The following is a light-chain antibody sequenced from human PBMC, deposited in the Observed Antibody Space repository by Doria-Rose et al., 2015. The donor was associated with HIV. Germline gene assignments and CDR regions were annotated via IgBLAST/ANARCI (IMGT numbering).Light chain of an antibody. CDR2: AAS. CDR1: QSTGSF. CDR3: QQSYSTPLT. Sequence: DIQMTQSPSSLSASVGDRVTITCRASQSTGSFLNWYQQKPGKAHKLLIYAASSSQNGVPSRSSGSGSGTDFTLTISSLQPEDFATYFCQQSYSTPLTFGGGTKVEIK. V-gene: IGKV1-39*01. J-gene: IGKJ4*01.